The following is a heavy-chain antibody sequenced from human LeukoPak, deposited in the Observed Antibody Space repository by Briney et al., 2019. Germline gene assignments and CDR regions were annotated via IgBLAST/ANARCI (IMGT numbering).Heavy chain of an antibody. CDR1: GGSISSYY. D-gene: IGHD4-17*01. J-gene: IGHJ2*01. Sequence: PSETLSLTCTVSGGSISSYYWSWIRQPPGKGLEWIGYIYYSGSTNYNPSLKSRVTISVDTSKNQFSLKLSSVTAADTAMYYCARGPPYGDIWYFDLWGRGTLVTVSS. V-gene: IGHV4-59*01. CDR2: IYYSGST. CDR3: ARGPPYGDIWYFDL.